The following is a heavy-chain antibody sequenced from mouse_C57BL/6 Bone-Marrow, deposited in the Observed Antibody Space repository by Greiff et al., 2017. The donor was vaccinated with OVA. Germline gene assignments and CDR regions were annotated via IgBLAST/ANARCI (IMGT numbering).Heavy chain of an antibody. CDR3: AIYSSAWFAY. CDR2: IYPRSGNT. J-gene: IGHJ3*01. CDR1: GYTFTSYG. V-gene: IGHV1-81*01. Sequence: VKLMESGAELARPGASVKLSCKASGYTFTSYGISWVKQRTGQGLEWIGEIYPRSGNTYYNEKFKGKATLTADKSSSTAYMELRSLTSEDSAVYFCAIYSSAWFAYWGQGTLVTVSA. D-gene: IGHD2-1*01.